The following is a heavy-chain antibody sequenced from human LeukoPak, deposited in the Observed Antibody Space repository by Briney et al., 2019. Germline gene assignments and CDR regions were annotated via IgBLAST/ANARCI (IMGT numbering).Heavy chain of an antibody. J-gene: IGHJ5*02. CDR1: GYAFTSYD. CDR2: INHNSGST. Sequence: ASVQVSCRASGYAFTSYDINSLRQHTGQGLQWMGWINHNSGSTASAKKSQHRVTMTANKSIITAYNELKNLRSEDTAVYYCARLVGCATTNCYSPDNWFDPWGQGTLVTVSS. CDR3: ARLVGCATTNCYSPDNWFDP. D-gene: IGHD2-2*01. V-gene: IGHV1-8*01.